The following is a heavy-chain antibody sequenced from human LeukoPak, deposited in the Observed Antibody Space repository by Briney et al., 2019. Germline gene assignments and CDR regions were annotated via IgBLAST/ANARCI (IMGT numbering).Heavy chain of an antibody. CDR3: ARDEIKGGPNAFDI. CDR2: INPNSGGT. J-gene: IGHJ3*02. D-gene: IGHD2-15*01. CDR1: GYTFTGYY. Sequence: ASVKVSCKASGYTFTGYYMHWVRQAPGQGLEWMGWINPNSGGTNYAQKFQGRVTMTRDTSISTAYMELSRLRSDDTAVYYCARDEIKGGPNAFDIWGQGTMVTVSS. V-gene: IGHV1-2*02.